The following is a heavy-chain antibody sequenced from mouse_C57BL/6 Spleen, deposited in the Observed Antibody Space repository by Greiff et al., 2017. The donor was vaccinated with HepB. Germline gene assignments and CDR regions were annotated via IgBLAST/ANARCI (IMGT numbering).Heavy chain of an antibody. CDR2: INYDGSST. D-gene: IGHD1-1*01. CDR3: AREGITTVVAYYAMDY. CDR1: GFTFSDYY. J-gene: IGHJ4*01. Sequence: EVQLVESEGGLVQPGSSMKLSCTASGFTFSDYYMAWVRQVPEKGLEWVANINYDGSSTYYLDSLKSRFIISRDNAKNILYLQMSSLKSEDTATYYCAREGITTVVAYYAMDYWGQGTSVTVSS. V-gene: IGHV5-16*01.